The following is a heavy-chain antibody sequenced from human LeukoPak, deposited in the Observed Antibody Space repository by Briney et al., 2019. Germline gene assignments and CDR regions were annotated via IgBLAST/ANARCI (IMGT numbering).Heavy chain of an antibody. CDR2: IYYSGST. J-gene: IGHJ5*02. CDR3: ARASGYYDFWSGYSGKNWFDP. D-gene: IGHD3-3*01. CDR1: GGSISSGDYY. Sequence: PSETLSLTCTVSGGSISSGDYYWSWIRQPPGKGLEWIGYIYYSGSTYYNPSLKSRVTISVDTSKNQFSLKLSSVTAADTAVYYCARASGYYDFWSGYSGKNWFDPWGQGTLVTVSS. V-gene: IGHV4-30-4*01.